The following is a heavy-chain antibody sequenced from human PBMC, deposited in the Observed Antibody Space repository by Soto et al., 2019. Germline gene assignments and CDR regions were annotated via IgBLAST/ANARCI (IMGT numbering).Heavy chain of an antibody. CDR3: ARGLRAAAGDYYYYGMDV. CDR1: GDSVSSISAA. D-gene: IGHD6-13*01. Sequence: PSQTLSLTCAISGDSVSSISAAWNWIRQSPSRGLEWLGRTYYRSKWYNDYAVSVKSRVTINPDTSKHQFSLQLNSVTPEDTAVYYCARGLRAAAGDYYYYGMDVWGQGTTVTVS. J-gene: IGHJ6*02. CDR2: TYYRSKWYN. V-gene: IGHV6-1*01.